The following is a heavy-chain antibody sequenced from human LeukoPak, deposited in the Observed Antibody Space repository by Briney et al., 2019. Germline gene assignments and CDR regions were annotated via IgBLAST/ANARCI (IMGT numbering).Heavy chain of an antibody. J-gene: IGHJ6*04. CDR1: GFTFRNYA. Sequence: GGSVRLSCASSGFTFRNYAMHWARPPPGKGLDGLAVLSFDGSYERYADSVKGRLTPSRDNPHNTLYLQVDSLRPEDTAVYHCATPPSTWRYYYYGMDVWGKGTTVTVSS. CDR3: ATPPSTWRYYYYGMDV. V-gene: IGHV3-30-3*01. CDR2: LSFDGSYE.